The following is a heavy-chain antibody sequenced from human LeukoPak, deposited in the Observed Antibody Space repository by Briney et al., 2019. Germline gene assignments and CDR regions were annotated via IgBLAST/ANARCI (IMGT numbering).Heavy chain of an antibody. V-gene: IGHV3-74*01. CDR1: GFSVSTNW. J-gene: IGHJ4*02. CDR2: INRDGSNT. D-gene: IGHD1-26*01. Sequence: GGSLRLSCAASGFSVSTNWMHWVRQAPGKGLVWVSRINRDGSNTNYADSVRGRFTISRDNAKNTVYLQMNSLRAEDTAVYYCARGSGNYGDFDYWGQGTLVTVSS. CDR3: ARGSGNYGDFDY.